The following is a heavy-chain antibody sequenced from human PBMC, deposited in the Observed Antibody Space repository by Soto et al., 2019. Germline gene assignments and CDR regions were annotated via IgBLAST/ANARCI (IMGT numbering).Heavy chain of an antibody. CDR1: GGSISSYY. CDR3: ATQPYSSSWSDY. CDR2: IYYSGST. V-gene: IGHV4-59*12. Sequence: SETLSLTCTVSGGSISSYYWSWLRQPPGKGLEWIGYIYYSGSTNYNPSLKSRVTISVDTSKNQFSPKLSSVTAEDTAVYYCATQPYSSSWSDYWGQGTLVTVSS. J-gene: IGHJ4*02. D-gene: IGHD6-13*01.